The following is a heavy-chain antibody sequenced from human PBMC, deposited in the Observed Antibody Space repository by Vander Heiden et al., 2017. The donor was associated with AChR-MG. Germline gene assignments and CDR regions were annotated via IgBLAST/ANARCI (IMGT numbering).Heavy chain of an antibody. CDR2: IIPIFGTA. Sequence: QVQLVQSGAEVKKPGSSVKVSCKASGGTFSSYAIRWVRQAPGQGLEWMGGIIPIFGTANYAQKYQGRVTITADESTSTAYMELSSLRSEDTAVYDCARDRYCSSTSCRGVFDYWGQGTLVTVSS. CDR3: ARDRYCSSTSCRGVFDY. J-gene: IGHJ4*02. D-gene: IGHD2-2*01. V-gene: IGHV1-69*01. CDR1: GGTFSSYA.